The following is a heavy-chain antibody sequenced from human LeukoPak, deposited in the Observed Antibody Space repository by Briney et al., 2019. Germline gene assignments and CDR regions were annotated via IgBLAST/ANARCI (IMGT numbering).Heavy chain of an antibody. J-gene: IGHJ3*02. Sequence: PGGSLRLSCAASGITFSDYWMTWVRQAPGKGLEWVANIKQDGSVKQYLGSAKGRLTISRDNAKNSLYLEMNSLRAEDTAVYYCSLGDTFDIWGRGTMVTVSS. CDR2: IKQDGSVK. V-gene: IGHV3-7*01. CDR1: GITFSDYW. CDR3: SLGDTFDI. D-gene: IGHD2-21*02.